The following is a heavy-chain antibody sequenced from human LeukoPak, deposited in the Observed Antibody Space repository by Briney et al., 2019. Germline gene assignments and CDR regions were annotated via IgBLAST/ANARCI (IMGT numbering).Heavy chain of an antibody. CDR2: ITGSGAGT. Sequence: PGGSLRLSCAASTFAFSSYAMTWARQAPGKGLEWVSSITGSGAGTSYADSVKGRFTVSRDNSKNTLYLQMNSLRAEDSAVYYCAKALGSLYYFDYWGQGTLVTVSS. CDR3: AKALGSLYYFDY. J-gene: IGHJ4*02. V-gene: IGHV3-23*01. D-gene: IGHD1-26*01. CDR1: TFAFSSYA.